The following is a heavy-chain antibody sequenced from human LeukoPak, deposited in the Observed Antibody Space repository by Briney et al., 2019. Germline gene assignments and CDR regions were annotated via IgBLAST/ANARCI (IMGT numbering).Heavy chain of an antibody. V-gene: IGHV3-48*04. Sequence: GGSLRLSCAASGFTFSSYNMNWVRQAPGKGLEWVSYISGRGNTIKYAASVKGRFTISRDNGKNSLYLHMSSLRAEDTAVYYCARDPPALEDFDYWGQGTQVTVSS. CDR1: GFTFSSYN. CDR2: ISGRGNTI. J-gene: IGHJ4*02. CDR3: ARDPPALEDFDY.